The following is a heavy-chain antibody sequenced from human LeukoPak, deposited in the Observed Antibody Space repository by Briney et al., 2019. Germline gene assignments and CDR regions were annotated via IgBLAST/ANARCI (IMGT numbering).Heavy chain of an antibody. J-gene: IGHJ4*02. V-gene: IGHV4-4*07. CDR3: ARDPLHFYDSVGSSFDF. D-gene: IGHD3-22*01. Sequence: SETLSLTCTVSGGFINSYYWSWIRQPAGRGLEWVGRIYTTGSTNYNPSLKSRVTMSVDTSKNQFSLKLSSVTAADTAVYYCARDPLHFYDSVGSSFDFWGQGTLVTVSS. CDR2: IYTTGST. CDR1: GGFINSYY.